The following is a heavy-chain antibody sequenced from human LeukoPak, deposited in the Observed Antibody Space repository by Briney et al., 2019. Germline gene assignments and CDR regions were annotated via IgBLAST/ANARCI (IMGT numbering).Heavy chain of an antibody. V-gene: IGHV3-7*03. D-gene: IGHD3-16*01. CDR1: GLTISNYW. Sequence: GRSLRLSCAASGLTISNYWMSWVRQAPGKGLEWLANIKQDGSEKYYGDSVKGRFTISRDNAKNSLYLQMNSLRAEDTALYYCAKGGGHAFTLYMDVWGKGTTVTVSS. J-gene: IGHJ6*03. CDR2: IKQDGSEK. CDR3: AKGGGHAFTLYMDV.